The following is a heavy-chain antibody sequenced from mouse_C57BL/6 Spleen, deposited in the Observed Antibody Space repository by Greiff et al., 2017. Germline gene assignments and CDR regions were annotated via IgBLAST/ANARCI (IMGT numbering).Heavy chain of an antibody. CDR3: ARPYGNYVAWFAY. D-gene: IGHD2-1*01. V-gene: IGHV1-26*01. J-gene: IGHJ3*01. Sequence: VKQSHGKSLEWIGDINPNNGGTSYNQKFKGKATLTVDKSSSTAYMELRSLTSEDSAVYYCARPYGNYVAWFAYWGQGTLVTVSA. CDR2: INPNNGGT.